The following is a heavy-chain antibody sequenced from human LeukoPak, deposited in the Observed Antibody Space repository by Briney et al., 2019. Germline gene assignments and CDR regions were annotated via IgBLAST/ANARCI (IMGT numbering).Heavy chain of an antibody. J-gene: IGHJ3*02. Sequence: PSETLSLTCTDSGGSLSNRSYCWAWIRQPPGKGLEWIGSIYYSGSTYYNPSRKRRLTISVATSKSHFSLKLSSVTAADPAVFYCARHPPAATEGFYICGQETMVTVSS. CDR1: GGSLSNRSYC. CDR3: ARHPPAATEGFYI. D-gene: IGHD2-2*01. CDR2: IYYSGST. V-gene: IGHV4-39*01.